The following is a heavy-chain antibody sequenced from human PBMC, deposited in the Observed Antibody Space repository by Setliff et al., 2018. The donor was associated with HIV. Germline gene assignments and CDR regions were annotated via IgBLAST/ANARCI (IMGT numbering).Heavy chain of an antibody. V-gene: IGHV4-39*07. Sequence: KTSETLSLTCTVSGGSISSSSYYWGWIRQPPGKGLEWIGSIYYSGSTYYNPSLKSRVTISVDTSKNQFSLKLSSVTAADTAVYYCASSSGWYGAAQFDPWGQGTRVTVSS. D-gene: IGHD6-19*01. CDR3: ASSSGWYGAAQFDP. CDR1: GGSISSSSYY. J-gene: IGHJ5*02. CDR2: IYYSGST.